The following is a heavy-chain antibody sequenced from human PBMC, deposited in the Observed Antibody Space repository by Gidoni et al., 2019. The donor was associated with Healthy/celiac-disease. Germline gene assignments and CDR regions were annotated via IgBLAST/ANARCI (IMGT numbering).Heavy chain of an antibody. J-gene: IGHJ6*02. CDR2: IIPIFGTA. D-gene: IGHD2-2*01. CDR3: ARARGCSSTSCKYYYYYGMDV. Sequence: QVQLVQSGAEVKKPGSSVTVSCKASGGTFSSYAISWVRQAPGQGLEWMGGIIPIFGTANYAQKFQGRVTITADESTSTAYMELSSLRSEDTAVYYCARARGCSSTSCKYYYYYGMDVWGQGTTVTVSS. CDR1: GGTFSSYA. V-gene: IGHV1-69*01.